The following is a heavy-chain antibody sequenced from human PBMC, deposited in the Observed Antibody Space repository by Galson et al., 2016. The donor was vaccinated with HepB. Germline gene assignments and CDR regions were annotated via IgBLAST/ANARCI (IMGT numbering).Heavy chain of an antibody. CDR1: GFTFSSYS. D-gene: IGHD1-14*01. V-gene: IGHV3-21*04. Sequence: SLRLSCAASGFTFSSYSMNWVRQAPGKGLEWVSFISSSSTYIYYADSVRGRFTISRDNAKNSLYLQMNSLRAEDTAVFYCANHRGWGQGTLVTVSS. CDR3: ANHRG. CDR2: ISSSSTYI. J-gene: IGHJ4*02.